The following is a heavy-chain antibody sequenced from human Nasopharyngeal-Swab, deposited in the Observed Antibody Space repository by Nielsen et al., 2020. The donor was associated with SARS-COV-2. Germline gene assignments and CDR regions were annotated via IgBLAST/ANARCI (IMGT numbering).Heavy chain of an antibody. CDR3: VKAGLGFRIAAAETGIAVAGTVGGYGMDV. CDR2: ISSNGGST. V-gene: IGHV3-64D*06. CDR1: GFTFSSYA. D-gene: IGHD6-19*01. Sequence: GESLKISCSASGFTFSSYAMHWVRQAPGKGLEYVSAISSNGGSTYYADSVKGRFTISRDNSKDTLYLQMSSLRAEDTAVYYYVKAGLGFRIAAAETGIAVAGTVGGYGMDVWGQGTTVTVSS. J-gene: IGHJ6*02.